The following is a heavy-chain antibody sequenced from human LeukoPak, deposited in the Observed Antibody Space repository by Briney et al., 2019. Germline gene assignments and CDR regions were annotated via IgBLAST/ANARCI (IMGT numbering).Heavy chain of an antibody. CDR1: GFTFSSYG. CDR2: ISYDGSNK. J-gene: IGHJ4*02. CDR3: AKDGTYDYVWGSYRRTFDY. D-gene: IGHD3-16*02. Sequence: PGGSLRLSCAASGFTFSSYGMHWVRQAPGKGLEWVAVISYDGSNKYYADSVKGRFTISRDNSKNALYLQMNSLRAEDTAVYYCAKDGTYDYVWGSYRRTFDYWGQGTLVTVSS. V-gene: IGHV3-30*18.